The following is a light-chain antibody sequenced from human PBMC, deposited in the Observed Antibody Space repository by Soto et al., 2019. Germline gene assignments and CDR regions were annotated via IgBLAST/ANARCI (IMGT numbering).Light chain of an antibody. CDR3: VLYMGSGIWA. CDR1: SGSVSTSYY. CDR2: STN. Sequence: QTVVTQEPSFSVSPGGTVTLTCGLSSGSVSTSYYPSWYQQTPGQAPRTPIYSTNTRSSGVPDRFSGSILGNKAALTITGAQADDESDYYCVLYMGSGIWAFGGGTKLTVL. V-gene: IGLV8-61*01. J-gene: IGLJ2*01.